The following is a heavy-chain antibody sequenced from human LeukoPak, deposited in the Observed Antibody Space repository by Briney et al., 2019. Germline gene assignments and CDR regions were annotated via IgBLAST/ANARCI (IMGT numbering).Heavy chain of an antibody. J-gene: IGHJ6*02. CDR1: GFTVSSNY. CDR2: IYSGGST. CDR3: ARGRGRIYSGYEVYYYYGMDV. Sequence: PGGSLRLSCAASGFTVSSNYMSWVRQAPGKGLEWVSVIYSGGSTYYADSVKGRFTISRDNSKNTLYLQMNSLRAEDTAVYYCARGRGRIYSGYEVYYYYGMDVWGQGTTVTVSS. D-gene: IGHD5-12*01. V-gene: IGHV3-66*01.